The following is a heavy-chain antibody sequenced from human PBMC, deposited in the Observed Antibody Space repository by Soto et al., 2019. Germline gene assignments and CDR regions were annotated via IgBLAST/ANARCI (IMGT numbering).Heavy chain of an antibody. CDR3: AKDKCKVERRCNYMDV. J-gene: IGHJ6*03. Sequence: GGSLRLSCAASGFTFDDYAMHWVRQAPGKGLEWVSGISWNSGSIGYADSVKGRFTISRDNAKNSLYLQMNSLRAEDTALYYCAKDKCKVERRCNYMDVWGKGTTVTVSS. CDR2: ISWNSGSI. CDR1: GFTFDDYA. D-gene: IGHD1-1*01. V-gene: IGHV3-9*01.